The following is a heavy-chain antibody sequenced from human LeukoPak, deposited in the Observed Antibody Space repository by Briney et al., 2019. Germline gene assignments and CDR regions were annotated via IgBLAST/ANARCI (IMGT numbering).Heavy chain of an antibody. CDR3: ARERDGYTHDAFDI. J-gene: IGHJ3*02. CDR1: GFTFSSYS. CDR2: ISSSSGSI. V-gene: IGHV3-21*01. Sequence: GGSLRLSCAASGFTFSSYSMNWVRQAPGKGLEWVSSISSSSGSIYYADSVKGRFTISRDNAKNSLYVQMNSLRAEDTAVYYCARERDGYTHDAFDIWGQGTMVTVSS. D-gene: IGHD5-24*01.